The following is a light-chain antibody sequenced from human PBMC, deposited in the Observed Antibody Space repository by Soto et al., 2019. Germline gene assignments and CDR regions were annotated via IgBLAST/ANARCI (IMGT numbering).Light chain of an antibody. J-gene: IGKJ5*01. Sequence: EIVLTQSPGTLSLSPGERATLSCRASQIVSSSYLSWCQQRPGQAPRLLIYGSSTSAAGIPDRFSGSGSGTNFTLTITRLETEDSAVYFFQKYNGPQTTLRQGTRLEIK. CDR3: QKYNGPQTT. V-gene: IGKV3-20*01. CDR1: QIVSSSY. CDR2: GSS.